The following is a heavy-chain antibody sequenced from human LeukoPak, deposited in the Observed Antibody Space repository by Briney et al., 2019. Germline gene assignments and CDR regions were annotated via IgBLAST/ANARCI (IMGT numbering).Heavy chain of an antibody. V-gene: IGHV1-2*06. Sequence: AASVKVSCKASGYTFTGYYMHWVRQAPGQGLEWMGRINPNSGGTNYAQKFQGRVTMTRDTSISTAYMVLSRLRSDDTAVYYCAREQATVTARDYYYYMDVWGKGTTVTVSS. CDR1: GYTFTGYY. CDR2: INPNSGGT. CDR3: AREQATVTARDYYYYMDV. J-gene: IGHJ6*03. D-gene: IGHD4-11*01.